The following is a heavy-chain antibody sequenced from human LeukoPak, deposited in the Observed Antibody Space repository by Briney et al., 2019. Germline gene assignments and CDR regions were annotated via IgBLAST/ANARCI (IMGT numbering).Heavy chain of an antibody. Sequence: SETLSLACTVSGESINPYYWNWIRQSAGKGLEWIGHIYKSGTTNFNPSLTSRVTMSLDTSRNQFSLKLRSVTAADTAVYFCARSFLDYMDVWGKGTTVTVSS. D-gene: IGHD2/OR15-2a*01. CDR2: IYKSGTT. V-gene: IGHV4-4*07. CDR3: ARSFLDYMDV. CDR1: GESINPYY. J-gene: IGHJ6*03.